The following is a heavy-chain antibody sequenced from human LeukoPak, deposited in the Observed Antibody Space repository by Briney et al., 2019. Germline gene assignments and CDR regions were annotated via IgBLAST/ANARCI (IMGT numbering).Heavy chain of an antibody. CDR2: INHSGST. J-gene: IGHJ6*03. D-gene: IGHD3-9*01. CDR3: ARVTAYFDWLLCYYYMDV. CDR1: GGSFSGYY. Sequence: SETLSLTCAVYGGSFSGYYWSWIRQPPGKGLEWIGEINHSGSTNYNPSLKSRVTISVDTSKNQFSLKLSSVTAADTAVYYCARVTAYFDWLLCYYYMDVWGKGTTVTVSS. V-gene: IGHV4-34*01.